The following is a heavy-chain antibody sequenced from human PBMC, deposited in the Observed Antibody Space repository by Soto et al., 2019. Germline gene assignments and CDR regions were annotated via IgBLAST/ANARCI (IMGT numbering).Heavy chain of an antibody. J-gene: IGHJ6*02. D-gene: IGHD6-13*01. CDR1: GFTFSSYA. Sequence: GGSLRLSCVASGFTFSSYAMGWVRQAPGKGLEWVSAIDAGGGGTYYADSVKGRFAISRDNAKNTLYLQMNSLRAEDTAVYYCAREQQQLVHAGMDVWGQGTTVTVSS. CDR2: IDAGGGGT. CDR3: AREQQQLVHAGMDV. V-gene: IGHV3-23*01.